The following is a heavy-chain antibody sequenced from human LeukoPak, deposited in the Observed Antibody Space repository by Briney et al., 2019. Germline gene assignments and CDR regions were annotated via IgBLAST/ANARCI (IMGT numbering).Heavy chain of an antibody. V-gene: IGHV3-23*01. CDR2: ISGGGGST. Sequence: PGGSLRLSCAASEFTFSNYAMNWVRQAPGKGLEWVSGISGGGGSTYYADSVKGRFTISRDNSKNTLYLQMNSLRAEDTAVYYCARFEDAFDFWGQGTMVTVSS. D-gene: IGHD3-10*01. J-gene: IGHJ3*01. CDR3: ARFEDAFDF. CDR1: EFTFSNYA.